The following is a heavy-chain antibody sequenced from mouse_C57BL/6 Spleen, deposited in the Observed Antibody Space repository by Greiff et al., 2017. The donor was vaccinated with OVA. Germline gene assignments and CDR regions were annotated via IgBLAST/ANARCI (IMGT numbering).Heavy chain of an antibody. CDR3: ARRRGSRGDAMDY. V-gene: IGHV1-69*01. CDR2: LDPSDSST. Sequence: QVQLQQPGAELVMPGASVKLSCKASGYTFTSYWMHWVKQRPGQGLEWIGELDPSDSSTNYNQKFKGKSTLTVDKSSSTAYMQLSSLTSEDSAVYYCARRRGSRGDAMDYWGQGTSVTVSA. J-gene: IGHJ4*01. CDR1: GYTFTSYW.